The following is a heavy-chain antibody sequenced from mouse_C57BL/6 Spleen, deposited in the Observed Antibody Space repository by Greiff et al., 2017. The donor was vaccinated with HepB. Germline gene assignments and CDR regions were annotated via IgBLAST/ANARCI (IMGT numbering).Heavy chain of an antibody. Sequence: QVQLQQPGAELVMPGASVKLSCKASGYTFTSYWMHWVKQRPGQGLEWIGEIDPSDSYTNYNQKFKGKSTLTVDKSSSTAYMQLSSLTSEGSAVYYCARKGLPSYYYAMDYWGQGTSVTVSS. J-gene: IGHJ4*01. CDR3: ARKGLPSYYYAMDY. CDR2: IDPSDSYT. D-gene: IGHD6-1*01. CDR1: GYTFTSYW. V-gene: IGHV1-69*01.